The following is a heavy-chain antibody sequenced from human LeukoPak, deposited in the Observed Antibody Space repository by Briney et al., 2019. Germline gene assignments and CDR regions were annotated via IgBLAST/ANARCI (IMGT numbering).Heavy chain of an antibody. V-gene: IGHV4-61*02. CDR2: IYTSGST. D-gene: IGHD3-10*01. Sequence: PSETLSLTCTVSGGSISSGSYYWSWIRQPAGKGLEWIGRIYTSGSTNYNPSLKSRVTISVDTSKNQFSLKLSSVTAADTAVYYCVREGWFGESYFDYWGQGTLVTVSS. CDR1: GGSISSGSYY. CDR3: VREGWFGESYFDY. J-gene: IGHJ4*02.